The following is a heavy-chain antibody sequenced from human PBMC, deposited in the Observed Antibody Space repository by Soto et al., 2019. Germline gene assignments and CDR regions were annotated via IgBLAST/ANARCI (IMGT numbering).Heavy chain of an antibody. J-gene: IGHJ4*02. CDR2: FSNTGGGT. CDR1: GFTFSDYA. CDR3: AKGRGLPSEFDY. V-gene: IGHV3-23*01. Sequence: GGSLRLSCAASGFTFSDYAMSWVRQAPGKGLEWVSVFSNTGGGTYYADSVKGRFTISRDNSKNMLYLQMTSLRAEDTAVYYCAKGRGLPSEFDYWGQGTLVTVSS.